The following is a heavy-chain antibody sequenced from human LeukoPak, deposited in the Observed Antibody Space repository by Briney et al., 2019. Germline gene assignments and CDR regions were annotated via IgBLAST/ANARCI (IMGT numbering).Heavy chain of an antibody. CDR2: ISDNEGST. V-gene: IGHV3-23*01. J-gene: IGHJ4*02. D-gene: IGHD5-18*01. Sequence: GGSLRLSCAASGFTFNYYAMSWVRQAPGKGLEWVSGISDNEGSTYYRDSVKGRFTISRDNTKNTVYLQLNNLRAGDTAVYFCARHDSFIPYGGQGTLVIVS. CDR3: ARHDSFIPY. CDR1: GFTFNYYA.